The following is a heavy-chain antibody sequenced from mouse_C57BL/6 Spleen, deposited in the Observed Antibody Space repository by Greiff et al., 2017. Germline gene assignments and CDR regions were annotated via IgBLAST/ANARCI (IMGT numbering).Heavy chain of an antibody. CDR1: GFSLTSYG. Sequence: QVQLQQSGPGLVQPSQSLSITCTVSGFSLTSYGVHWVRQSPGKGLEWLGVIWRGGSTDYNAAFMSRLSITKDNSKSQVFFKMNSLQADDTAIYYCAKNRGANAAWFAYWGQGTLVTVSA. V-gene: IGHV2-5*01. CDR3: AKNRGANAAWFAY. CDR2: IWRGGST. D-gene: IGHD3-1*01. J-gene: IGHJ3*01.